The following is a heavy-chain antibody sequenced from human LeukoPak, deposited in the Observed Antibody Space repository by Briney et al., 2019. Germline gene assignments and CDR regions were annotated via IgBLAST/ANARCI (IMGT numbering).Heavy chain of an antibody. Sequence: GGSLRLSCAASGFTFSSYCMNWARQAPGKGLEWVASINHNGNVNYYVDSVKGRFTISRDNAKNSLYLQMSNLRAEDTAVYFCARGGGLDVWGQGATVTVSS. V-gene: IGHV3-7*03. J-gene: IGHJ6*02. D-gene: IGHD3-16*01. CDR1: GFTFSSYC. CDR2: INHNGNVN. CDR3: ARGGGLDV.